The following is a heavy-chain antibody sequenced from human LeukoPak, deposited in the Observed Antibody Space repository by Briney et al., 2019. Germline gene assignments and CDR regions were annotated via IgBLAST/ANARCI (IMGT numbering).Heavy chain of an antibody. J-gene: IGHJ6*03. D-gene: IGHD2-15*01. V-gene: IGHV1-8*03. CDR2: PNSGNT. CDR3: ARGRCSGGSCYIYYYMDV. Sequence: PNSGNTGYAQNFQGRVTITRDNTISTAYMELSSLRSEDTAVYYCARGRCSGGSCYIYYYMDVWGKGTTVTVSS.